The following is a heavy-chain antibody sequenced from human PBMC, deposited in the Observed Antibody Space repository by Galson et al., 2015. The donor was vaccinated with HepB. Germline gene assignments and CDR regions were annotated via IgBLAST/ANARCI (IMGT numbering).Heavy chain of an antibody. Sequence: SLRLSCAASGFTFSSYWMSWVRQAPGKGLEWVANIKQDGSEKYYVDPVKGRFTISRDNAKNSLYLQMNSLRAEDTAVYYCARDHGYCSGGSCGRYYYYYMDVWGKGTTVTVSS. D-gene: IGHD2-15*01. J-gene: IGHJ6*03. V-gene: IGHV3-7*01. CDR3: ARDHGYCSGGSCGRYYYYYMDV. CDR2: IKQDGSEK. CDR1: GFTFSSYW.